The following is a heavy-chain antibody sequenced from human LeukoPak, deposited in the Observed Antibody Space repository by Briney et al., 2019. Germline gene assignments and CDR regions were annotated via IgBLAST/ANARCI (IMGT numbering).Heavy chain of an antibody. J-gene: IGHJ4*02. V-gene: IGHV3-21*04. CDR1: GFTFSSYS. D-gene: IGHD6-13*01. CDR2: ISSSSSYI. Sequence: GGSLRLSCAASGFTFSSYSMNWVRQAPGKGLEWVSSISSSSSYIYYADSVKGRFTISRDNAKNSLYLQMNSLRAEDTAVYYCAKALAHLAAAGKTDYWGQGTLVTVSS. CDR3: AKALAHLAAAGKTDY.